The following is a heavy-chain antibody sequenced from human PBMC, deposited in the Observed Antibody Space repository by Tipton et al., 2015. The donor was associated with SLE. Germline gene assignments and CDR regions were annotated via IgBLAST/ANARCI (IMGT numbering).Heavy chain of an antibody. CDR3: ARRVWDYGDSYYFDS. J-gene: IGHJ4*02. Sequence: TLSLTCTVSGDSISNGNYYWGWIRQPPGKGLEWIGSIFYRGVTYYNPSLESRVTISVDTARDQFSLRLSSVTAADTAIYYCARRVWDYGDSYYFDSWGQGALVTVSS. D-gene: IGHD4-17*01. CDR2: IFYRGVT. CDR1: GDSISNGNYY. V-gene: IGHV4-39*07.